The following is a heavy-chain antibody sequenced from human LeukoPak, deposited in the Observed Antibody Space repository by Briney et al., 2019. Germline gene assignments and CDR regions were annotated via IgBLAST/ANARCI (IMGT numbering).Heavy chain of an antibody. V-gene: IGHV3-23*01. CDR1: GFTFSSYA. Sequence: PGGSRRPSGAASGFTFSSYAMSWVRQAPGKGLEWVSAISGSGGSTYYADSVKGRFTISRDNSKNTLYLQMNSLRAEDTAVYYCASRSMVRGAPFDYWGQGTLVTVSS. CDR2: ISGSGGST. J-gene: IGHJ4*02. CDR3: ASRSMVRGAPFDY. D-gene: IGHD3-10*01.